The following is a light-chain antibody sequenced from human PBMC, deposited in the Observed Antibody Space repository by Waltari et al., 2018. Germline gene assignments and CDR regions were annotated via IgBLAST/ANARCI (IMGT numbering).Light chain of an antibody. Sequence: ELVLTQSPGTLSLSPGARATLSCRASQSVSRTLAWYQQKPGQAPKLLIYGASIRATGIPDRFTGSGSGTDFSLTISSLEPEDFAIYFCQHYVRLPATFGQGTKVEIK. CDR1: QSVSRT. V-gene: IGKV3-20*01. J-gene: IGKJ1*01. CDR2: GAS. CDR3: QHYVRLPAT.